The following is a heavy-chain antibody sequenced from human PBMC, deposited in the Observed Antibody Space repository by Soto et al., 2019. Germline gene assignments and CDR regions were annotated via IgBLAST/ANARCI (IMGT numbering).Heavy chain of an antibody. CDR3: ARVGGPDDYDSSGYPTTEGAFDI. Sequence: GASVKVSCKASGYTFTSYGISWVRQAPGQGLERMGWISAYNGNTNYAQKLQGRVTMTTDTSTSTAYMELRSLRSDDTAVYYCARVGGPDDYDSSGYPTTEGAFDIWGQGTMVTVSS. V-gene: IGHV1-18*04. J-gene: IGHJ3*02. CDR1: GYTFTSYG. D-gene: IGHD3-22*01. CDR2: ISAYNGNT.